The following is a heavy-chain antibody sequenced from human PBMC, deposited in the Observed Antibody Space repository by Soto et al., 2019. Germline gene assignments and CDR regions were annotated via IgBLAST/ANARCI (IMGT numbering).Heavy chain of an antibody. CDR2: IDWGDNE. CDR1: GFSLNTSGVC. V-gene: IGHV2-70*01. Sequence: SGPALVNPTQTLTLTCTFSGFSLNTSGVCVSWIRQPPGKALEWLALIDWGDNEYYSTSLKTRLAIYKDTSKNQLVLTMTHMDPMDTATYYCAQNSRGTMGPFEYWG. D-gene: IGHD3-16*01. CDR3: AQNSRGTMGPFEY. J-gene: IGHJ4*01.